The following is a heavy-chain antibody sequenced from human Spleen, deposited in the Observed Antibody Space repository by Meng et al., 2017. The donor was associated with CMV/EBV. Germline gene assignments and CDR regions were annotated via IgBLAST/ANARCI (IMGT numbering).Heavy chain of an antibody. D-gene: IGHD2-2*01. Sequence: GESLKISCAASGFTFSSYWMSWVRQAPGKGLEWVASIKQDGSEKYYVDSVKGRFTISRDNAKNSLYLQMNSLRAEDTAVYYCARTNGYCSSTSCYWRYGMDVWGQGTTVTVSS. J-gene: IGHJ6*02. V-gene: IGHV3-7*01. CDR3: ARTNGYCSSTSCYWRYGMDV. CDR1: GFTFSSYW. CDR2: IKQDGSEK.